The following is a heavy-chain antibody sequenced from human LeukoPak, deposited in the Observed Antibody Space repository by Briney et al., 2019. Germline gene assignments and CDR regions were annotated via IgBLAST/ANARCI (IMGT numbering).Heavy chain of an antibody. CDR3: ARAPPSAKGLHDY. Sequence: GRSLRLSCAASGFTFSSYAMHWVRQAPGKGLEWVAVISYDGSNKYYADSVKGRFTISRDNSKNTLYLQMNSLRAEDTAVYYCARAPPSAKGLHDYWGQGTLVTVSS. CDR1: GFTFSSYA. D-gene: IGHD2-21*01. J-gene: IGHJ4*02. V-gene: IGHV3-30-3*01. CDR2: ISYDGSNK.